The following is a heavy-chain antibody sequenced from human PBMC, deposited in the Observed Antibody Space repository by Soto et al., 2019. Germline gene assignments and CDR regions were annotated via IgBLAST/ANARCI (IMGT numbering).Heavy chain of an antibody. CDR2: IWYDGSNK. CDR3: ARESVLWIQLGGYYYYGMDV. J-gene: IGHJ6*02. CDR1: GFTFSSYG. Sequence: GGSLRLSCAASGFTFSSYGMHWVRQAPGKGLEWVAVIWYDGSNKYYADSVKGRFTISRDNSKNTLYLQMNSLRAEDTAVYYCARESVLWIQLGGYYYYGMDVWGQGTTVTVSS. V-gene: IGHV3-33*01. D-gene: IGHD5-18*01.